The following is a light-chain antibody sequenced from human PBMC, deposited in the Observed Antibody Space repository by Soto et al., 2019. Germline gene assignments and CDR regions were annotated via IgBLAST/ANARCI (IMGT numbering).Light chain of an antibody. V-gene: IGLV2-14*01. CDR1: SSDVGSYDF. J-gene: IGLJ1*01. Sequence: QSVLTQPASVSGSPGQSITMSCTGTSSDVGSYDFVSWYQQHPGKAPKLLIYEVSNRPSGVSARLSGSKSDNTASLTISGLQAADEADYFCSSYSSSTVRYVFGSGTKVTVL. CDR3: SSYSSSTVRYV. CDR2: EVS.